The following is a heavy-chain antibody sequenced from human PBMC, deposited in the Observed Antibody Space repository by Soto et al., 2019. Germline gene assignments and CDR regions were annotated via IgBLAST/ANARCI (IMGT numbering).Heavy chain of an antibody. J-gene: IGHJ4*02. CDR1: GFSFSSHY. V-gene: IGHV3-11*04. CDR2: ISSGADTI. CDR3: ARDRNYFGY. Sequence: GGSLRLSCVASGFSFSSHYMTWIRQAPGKGLEWVSYISSGADTIYYSDSVKGRFTVSRDNARNSLYLQMNSLRAEDTAVYYYARDRNYFGYWGQGTLVTVSS.